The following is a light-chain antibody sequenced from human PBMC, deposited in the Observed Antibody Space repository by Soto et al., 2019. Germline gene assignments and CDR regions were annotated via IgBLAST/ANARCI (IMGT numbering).Light chain of an antibody. CDR1: SSDVWTYNL. Sequence: QSALTQPASVSGSPGQSITISCTGTSSDVWTYNLVSWYQQHPGKAPKLMIYEGSKRPSGVSNRFSGSKSGNTASLTISGVQAEDEADYYCCSYAGSSTLYVFGTGTKLTVL. CDR3: CSYAGSSTLYV. CDR2: EGS. V-gene: IGLV2-23*01. J-gene: IGLJ1*01.